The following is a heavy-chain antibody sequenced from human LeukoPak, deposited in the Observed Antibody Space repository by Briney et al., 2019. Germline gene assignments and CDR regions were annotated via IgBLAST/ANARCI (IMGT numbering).Heavy chain of an antibody. CDR2: ISAYNGYT. CDR1: GGTFSSYA. CDR3: ARAKYDSSGYYWFDP. Sequence: RASVKVSCKASGGTFSSYAISWVRQAPGQGLEWMGWISAYNGYTKYAQKLQARVTMTTDTSTSTAYMELRSLRSDDTAVYYCARAKYDSSGYYWFDPWGQGTLVTVSS. J-gene: IGHJ5*02. D-gene: IGHD3-22*01. V-gene: IGHV1-18*01.